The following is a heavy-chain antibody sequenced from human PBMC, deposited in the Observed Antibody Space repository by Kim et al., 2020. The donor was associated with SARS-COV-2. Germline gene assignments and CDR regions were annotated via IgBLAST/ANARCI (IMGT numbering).Heavy chain of an antibody. CDR3: ARGRAGVVPSPIRGLGPWYECSAVEV. J-gene: IGHJ6*02. CDR1: GGSFSGYH. Sequence: SETLSLTCAVFGGSFSGYHWTWIRQPPGKGREWIWEINHSGGTNYTPSLKSRVTISLDASKNQFSLTLKSVTAADTAVYYCARGRAGVVPSPIRGLGPWYECSAVEVWGQGSTVTVSS. V-gene: IGHV4-34*01. D-gene: IGHD3-3*01. CDR2: INHSGGT.